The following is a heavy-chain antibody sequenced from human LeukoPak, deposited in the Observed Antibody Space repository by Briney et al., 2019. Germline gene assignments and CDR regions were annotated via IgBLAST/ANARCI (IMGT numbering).Heavy chain of an antibody. CDR1: GYSVNNYW. J-gene: IGHJ4*02. Sequence: GESLKISCEGFGYSVNNYWIGWVRHMPGKGPEWMGIIYPGDSGVMYSPSFQSQITISADKSITTAYLQWSSLKASDTAIYYCVRLGGLWFGDYWGQGTVVSVSS. D-gene: IGHD3-10*01. CDR3: VRLGGLWFGDY. CDR2: IYPGDSGV. V-gene: IGHV5-51*01.